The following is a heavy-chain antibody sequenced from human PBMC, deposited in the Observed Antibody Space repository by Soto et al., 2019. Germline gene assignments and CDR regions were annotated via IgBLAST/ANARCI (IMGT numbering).Heavy chain of an antibody. CDR3: AKDIKISGSYYYYYGMDV. J-gene: IGHJ6*02. CDR2: ISWDGGST. Sequence: GSLRLSCAASGFTFDGYAMHWVRQAPGKGLEWVSLISWDGGSTYYADSVKGRFTISRDNSKNSLYLQMNSLRAEDTALYYCAKDIKISGSYYYYYGMDVWGQGTTVTVS. D-gene: IGHD1-26*01. CDR1: GFTFDGYA. V-gene: IGHV3-43D*04.